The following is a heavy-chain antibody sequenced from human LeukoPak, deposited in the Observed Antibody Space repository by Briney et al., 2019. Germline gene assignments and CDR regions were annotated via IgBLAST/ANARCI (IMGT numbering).Heavy chain of an antibody. CDR3: AKELDTMFFDY. CDR2: AGWAGGTT. V-gene: IGHV3-43*01. Sequence: PGGSLRLSCEPSGFTFHRYTIHWVRQAPGKGLEWVSLAGWAGGTTYYSDSVRGRFTISRDSDRNSVYLQMNSLTTDDTAFHFCAKELDTMFFDYWGQGALVTVSS. D-gene: IGHD3-10*02. J-gene: IGHJ4*02. CDR1: GFTFHRYT.